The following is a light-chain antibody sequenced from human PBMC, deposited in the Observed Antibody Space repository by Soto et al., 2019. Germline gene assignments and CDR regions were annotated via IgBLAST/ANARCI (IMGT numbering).Light chain of an antibody. CDR2: DAS. J-gene: IGKJ5*01. CDR3: HQYYTTPIT. V-gene: IGKV3-11*01. CDR1: QSISSY. Sequence: EIVLTQSPATLSLSPGERATLSCRASQSISSYLAWYQQKPGQAPRLLIYDASNRATGIPARFSGSGSGTDFTLTISSLQAEDVAVYFCHQYYTTPITFGQGTRLEIK.